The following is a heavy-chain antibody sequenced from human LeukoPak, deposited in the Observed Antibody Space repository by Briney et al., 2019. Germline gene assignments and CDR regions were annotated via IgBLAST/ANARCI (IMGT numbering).Heavy chain of an antibody. Sequence: GGSLRVSCAASGFTFISYWMSWVRQARGKGLEWVAKIKQDGSEKYYVDSVKGRFTISRDNAKNSLSLQMNSLRAEDTAVYYCARDQGYCTSASCRGDAFDVWGQGSMVSVSS. V-gene: IGHV3-7*01. CDR2: IKQDGSEK. CDR1: GFTFISYW. J-gene: IGHJ3*01. CDR3: ARDQGYCTSASCRGDAFDV. D-gene: IGHD2-2*01.